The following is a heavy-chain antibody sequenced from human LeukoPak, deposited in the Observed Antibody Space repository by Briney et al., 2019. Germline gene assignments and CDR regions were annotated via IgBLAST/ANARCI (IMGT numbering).Heavy chain of an antibody. CDR2: ISSSSSYI. CDR1: GFTFSSYS. V-gene: IGHV3-21*01. J-gene: IGHJ3*02. CDR3: AIIAAAGPGHGAFDI. Sequence: GGSLRLSCAASGFTFSSYSMNWARQAPGKGLEWVSSISSSSSYIYYADSVKGRFTISRDNAKNSLYLQMNSLRAEDTAVYYCAIIAAAGPGHGAFDIWGQGTMVTVSS. D-gene: IGHD6-13*01.